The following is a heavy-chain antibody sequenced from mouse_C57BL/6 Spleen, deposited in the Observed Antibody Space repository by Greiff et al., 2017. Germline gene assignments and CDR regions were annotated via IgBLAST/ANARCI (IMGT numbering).Heavy chain of an antibody. V-gene: IGHV1-4*01. D-gene: IGHD2-1*01. J-gene: IGHJ4*01. CDR3: AGGNLYYYAMDY. CDR2: INPSSGYT. Sequence: VQLQQSGAELARPGASVKMSCKASGYTFTSYTMHWVKQRPGQGLEWIGYINPSSGYTKYNQKFKDKATLTADKSSSTAYMQLSSLTSEDSAVDYCAGGNLYYYAMDYWGQGTSGTVSS. CDR1: GYTFTSYT.